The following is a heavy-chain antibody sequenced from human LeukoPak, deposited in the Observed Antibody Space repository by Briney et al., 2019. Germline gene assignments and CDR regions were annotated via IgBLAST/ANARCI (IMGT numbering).Heavy chain of an antibody. D-gene: IGHD1-14*01. CDR2: IFYSGTT. CDR1: GGSISTNSYY. J-gene: IGHJ3*02. V-gene: IGHV4-39*01. Sequence: PSETLSLTCTVSGGSISTNSYYWGWIRQPPGKGLEWIGSIFYSGTTYYNPSLKRRVTISVDTSKNQLSLKLSSVTAADTTVYYCAGRDPRNRDGFDIWGQGTMVIVSS. CDR3: AGRDPRNRDGFDI.